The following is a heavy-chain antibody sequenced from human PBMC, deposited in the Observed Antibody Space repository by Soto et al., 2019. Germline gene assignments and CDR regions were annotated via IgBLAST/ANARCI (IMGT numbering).Heavy chain of an antibody. CDR2: IYYSGST. Sequence: QLQLQESGPGLVKPSETLSLTCTVSGGSISSSSYYWGWIRQPPGKGLEWIGSIYYSGSTYYNPSLKSRVTISVDTSKNQFSLKLSSVTAADTAVYYCARHKIVVVPAAMPDSFDYWGQGTLVTVSS. D-gene: IGHD2-2*01. CDR3: ARHKIVVVPAAMPDSFDY. CDR1: GGSISSSSYY. J-gene: IGHJ4*02. V-gene: IGHV4-39*01.